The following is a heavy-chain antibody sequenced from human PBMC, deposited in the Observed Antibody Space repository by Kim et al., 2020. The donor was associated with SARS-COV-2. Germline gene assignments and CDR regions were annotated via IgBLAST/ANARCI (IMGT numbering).Heavy chain of an antibody. V-gene: IGHV4-34*01. CDR3: ARGRGVSYGSPRPYYYYGMDV. CDR1: GGSFSGYY. Sequence: SETLSLTCAVYGGSFSGYYWSWIRQPPGKGLEWIGEINHSGSTNYNPSLKSRVTISVDTSKNQFSLKLSSVTAADTAVYYCARGRGVSYGSPRPYYYYGMDVWGQGTTVTVSS. D-gene: IGHD5-18*01. J-gene: IGHJ6*02. CDR2: INHSGST.